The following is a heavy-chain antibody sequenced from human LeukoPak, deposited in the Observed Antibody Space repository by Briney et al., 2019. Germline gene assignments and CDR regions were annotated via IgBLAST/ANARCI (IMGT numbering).Heavy chain of an antibody. D-gene: IGHD3-22*01. CDR2: INPNSGGT. V-gene: IGHV1-2*02. CDR3: ARSPENYYDSSGIRYFDL. CDR1: GYTFTGYY. J-gene: IGHJ2*01. Sequence: ASVKVSCKASGYTFTGYYMHWVRQAPGQGLEWMGWINPNSGGTNYAQKFQGRVTMTRDTSISTAYMELSRLRSDDTAVYYCARSPENYYDSSGIRYFDLWGRGTLVTVSS.